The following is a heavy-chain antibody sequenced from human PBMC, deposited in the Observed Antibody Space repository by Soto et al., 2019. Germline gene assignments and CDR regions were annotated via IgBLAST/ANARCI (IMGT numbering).Heavy chain of an antibody. CDR1: GYTFPSYA. D-gene: IGHD6-6*01. CDR3: ARAGKGDSSSYYFDY. CDR2: INAGNGNT. Sequence: ASVKVSYKASGYTFPSYAMHWVRQAPGQRLEWVGWINAGNGNTKYSQKFQGRVTITRDTSASTAYMELSSLRSEDTAVYYCARAGKGDSSSYYFDYWGQGTLVTVSS. J-gene: IGHJ4*02. V-gene: IGHV1-3*01.